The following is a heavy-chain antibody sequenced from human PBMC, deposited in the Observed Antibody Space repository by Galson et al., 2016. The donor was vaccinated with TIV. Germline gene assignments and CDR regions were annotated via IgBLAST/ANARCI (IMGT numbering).Heavy chain of an antibody. CDR2: IYTNGNS. CDR3: ARVLYFYTSGSYSDYYPMDV. Sequence: TLSLTCTVSGGSISSGRYYWSWIRPPAGKGLEWIGYIYTNGNSNYNPSLLSRATISLDTSKNQFSLRLNSVTAADTAIYYCARVLYFYTSGSYSDYYPMDVWGQGTTVTVSS. CDR1: GGSISSGRYY. D-gene: IGHD3-10*01. V-gene: IGHV4-61*09. J-gene: IGHJ6*02.